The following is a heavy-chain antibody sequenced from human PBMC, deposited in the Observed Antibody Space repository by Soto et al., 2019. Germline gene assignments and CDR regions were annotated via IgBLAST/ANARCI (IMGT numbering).Heavy chain of an antibody. Sequence: GGSLRLSCAAAGFTFDDYAMHWVRQAPGKGLEWVSGISWNSGSIGYADSVKGRFTISRDNAKNSLYLQMNSLRAEDTALYYCAKDKEYYDFWSGYPPAFDIWGQGTMVTVSS. D-gene: IGHD3-3*01. V-gene: IGHV3-9*01. J-gene: IGHJ3*02. CDR3: AKDKEYYDFWSGYPPAFDI. CDR2: ISWNSGSI. CDR1: GFTFDDYA.